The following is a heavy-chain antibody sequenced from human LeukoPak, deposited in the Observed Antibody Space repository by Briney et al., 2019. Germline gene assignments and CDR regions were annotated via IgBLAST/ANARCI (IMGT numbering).Heavy chain of an antibody. Sequence: SQTLSLTCTVSGGSISSGNYYWSWIRQPAGKELEWIGRIYPSGSTNYNPSLKSRVTISVDTSKNQLSLQLNSVTPEDTAVYYCARESRDAFDIWGQGTMVTVSS. J-gene: IGHJ3*02. CDR3: ARESRDAFDI. CDR1: GGSISSGNYY. V-gene: IGHV4-61*02. CDR2: IYPSGST.